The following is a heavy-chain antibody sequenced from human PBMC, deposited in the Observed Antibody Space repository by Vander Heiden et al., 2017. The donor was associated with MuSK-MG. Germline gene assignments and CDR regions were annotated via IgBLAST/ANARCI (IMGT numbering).Heavy chain of an antibody. Sequence: QVQLQESGPGLVKPSQTLSLTCTVSGGSISSGDYYWSWIRQPPGKGLEWIGYIYYSGSTYYNPSLKSRVTISVDTSKNQFSLKLSSVTAADTAVYYCARERSEDQLLYYFDYWGQGTLVTVSS. CDR2: IYYSGST. D-gene: IGHD2-2*01. V-gene: IGHV4-30-4*08. CDR3: ARERSEDQLLYYFDY. CDR1: GGSISSGDYY. J-gene: IGHJ4*02.